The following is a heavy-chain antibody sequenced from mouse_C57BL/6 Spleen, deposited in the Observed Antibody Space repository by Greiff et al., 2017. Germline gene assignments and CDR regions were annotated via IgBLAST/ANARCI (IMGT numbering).Heavy chain of an antibody. V-gene: IGHV3-6*01. D-gene: IGHD2-3*01. CDR1: GYSITSGYY. CDR3: AREEGYYPYYFDY. CDR2: ISYDGSN. J-gene: IGHJ2*01. Sequence: VQLQQSGPGLVKPSQSLSLTCSVTGYSITSGYYWNWIRQFPGNKLEWMGYISYDGSNNYNPSLKNRISITRDTSKNQFVLKLNSVTTEDTATYYCAREEGYYPYYFDYWGQGTTLTVSS.